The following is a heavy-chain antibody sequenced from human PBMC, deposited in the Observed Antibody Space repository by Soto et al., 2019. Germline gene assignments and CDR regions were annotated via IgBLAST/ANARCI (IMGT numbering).Heavy chain of an antibody. J-gene: IGHJ4*02. V-gene: IGHV3-9*01. CDR3: AKSHTTSGWYVTTDY. D-gene: IGHD6-19*01. Sequence: LRLSCAASGFTFGDYAMQWVRQAPGKGLEWVSAISWNSGSIGYADSVKGRFTISRDNAKNSLHLQMNSLRAEDTALYYCAKSHTTSGWYVTTDYWGQGTRVTVSS. CDR1: GFTFGDYA. CDR2: ISWNSGSI.